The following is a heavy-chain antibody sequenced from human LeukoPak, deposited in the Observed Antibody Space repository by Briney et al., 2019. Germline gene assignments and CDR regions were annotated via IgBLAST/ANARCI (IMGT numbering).Heavy chain of an antibody. CDR2: INPNSGGT. Sequence: ASVKVSCKASEYTFTGYYMHWVRQAPGQGLEWMGWINPNSGGTNYAQKFQGRVTMTRDTSISTAYMELSRLTSDDTAVYYCARGGDYYDSSGYVDYWGQGTLVTVSS. CDR3: ARGGDYYDSSGYVDY. J-gene: IGHJ4*02. CDR1: EYTFTGYY. D-gene: IGHD3-22*01. V-gene: IGHV1-2*02.